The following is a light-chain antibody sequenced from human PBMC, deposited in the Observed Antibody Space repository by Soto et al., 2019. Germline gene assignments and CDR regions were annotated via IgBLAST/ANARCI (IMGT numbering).Light chain of an antibody. CDR1: ESVSSS. J-gene: IGKJ1*01. V-gene: IGKV3-20*01. Sequence: EIVLTQSPGTLSLSPGERATLSCRASESVSSSLAWYQQKPGQAPRLLFYGAFNRASGIPDRFSGSGSGTDFTLTISRLEPEDFAVYYCQQYGYSRTFGQGTKVDNK. CDR3: QQYGYSRT. CDR2: GAF.